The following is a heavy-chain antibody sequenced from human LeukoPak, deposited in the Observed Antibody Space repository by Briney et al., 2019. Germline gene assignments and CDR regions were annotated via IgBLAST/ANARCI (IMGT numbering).Heavy chain of an antibody. J-gene: IGHJ4*02. D-gene: IGHD4-17*01. CDR3: ARMTTGHDY. V-gene: IGHV4-34*01. CDR1: GTSFTSYY. Sequence: SETLSLTCGVSGTSFTSYYWGWIRQTPGKGLEWIGEVNHSGYTNMNPSLRSRVTISVDTSKNQFSLMMTSVTAADTAVYFCARMTTGHDYWGKGILVTVSS. CDR2: VNHSGYT.